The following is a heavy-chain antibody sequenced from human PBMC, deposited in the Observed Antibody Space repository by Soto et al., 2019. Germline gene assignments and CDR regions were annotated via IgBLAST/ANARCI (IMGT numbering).Heavy chain of an antibody. V-gene: IGHV3-33*01. CDR3: ARDSSGWYAAALEYFDY. CDR1: VFTFSSYG. CDR2: IWYDGSNK. D-gene: IGHD6-19*01. Sequence: GRSLRLSWAASVFTFSSYGMHWARQSPGKGLEWVAVIWYDGSNKYYADSVKGGFTISRDNSKNTLYLQMNSLRAEDTAVYYCARDSSGWYAAALEYFDYWGQGTLVTVSS. J-gene: IGHJ4*02.